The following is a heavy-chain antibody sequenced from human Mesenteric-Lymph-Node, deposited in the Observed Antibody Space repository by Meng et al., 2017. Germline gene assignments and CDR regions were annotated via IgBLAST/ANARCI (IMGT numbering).Heavy chain of an antibody. D-gene: IGHD4-17*01. V-gene: IGHV3-73*01. CDR3: SRTTTVITQIFDY. J-gene: IGHJ4*02. Sequence: GESLKISCAASGFTFSGSAIHWVRQTSGKGLEWVGRILTHTNNYATKYATSVKGRFNIPRDDSKNTAYLQMNSLETEDTAVYFCSRTTTVITQIFDYWGQGTLVTVSS. CDR2: ILTHTNNYAT. CDR1: GFTFSGSA.